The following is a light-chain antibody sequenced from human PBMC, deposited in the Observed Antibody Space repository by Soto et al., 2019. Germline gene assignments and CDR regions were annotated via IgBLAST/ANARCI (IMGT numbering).Light chain of an antibody. CDR2: EVS. V-gene: IGLV2-8*01. Sequence: QSALTQPPSASGSPGQSVTISCTGTSSDVGGYNYVSWYQQHPGKAPKLMIYEVSKRPSGVPDRFSGSKSGNTASLTVSGVQDEDEADYYSSSYAGSILFGGGTKLTVL. CDR1: SSDVGGYNY. CDR3: SSYAGSIL. J-gene: IGLJ2*01.